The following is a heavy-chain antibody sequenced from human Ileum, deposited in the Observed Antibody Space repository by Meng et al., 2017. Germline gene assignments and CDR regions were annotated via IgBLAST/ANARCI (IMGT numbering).Heavy chain of an antibody. V-gene: IGHV1-46*01. D-gene: IGHD2-2*01. J-gene: IGHJ6*02. CDR1: GYTFTSYY. CDR2: INPSGGST. Sequence: ASVKVSCKASGYTFTSYYMHWVRQATGQGLEWMGIINPSGGSTSYAQKFQGRVTMTRDTSTSTVYMELSRLRSEATAVYYCARFEVVVAAARGMDGWGQGTRVTVSS. CDR3: ARFEVVVAAARGMDG.